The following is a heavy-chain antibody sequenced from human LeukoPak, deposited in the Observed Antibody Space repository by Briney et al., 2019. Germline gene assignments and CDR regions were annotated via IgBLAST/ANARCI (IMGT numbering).Heavy chain of an antibody. J-gene: IGHJ4*02. V-gene: IGHV1-46*01. CDR1: GYTFTAYY. D-gene: IGHD3-16*01. CDR2: IRPVNNRM. Sequence: ASVKVSCKASGYTFTAYYIQWVRQAPGQGPEWMGTIRPVNNRMSYAQRFQGRVTMTNDMSTTTGYMELSSLRSEDTAVYYCVRERSGGTYDYWGQGTLVTVSS. CDR3: VRERSGGTYDY.